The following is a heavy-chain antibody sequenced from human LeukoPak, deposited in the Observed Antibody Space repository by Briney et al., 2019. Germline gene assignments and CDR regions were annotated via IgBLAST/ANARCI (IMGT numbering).Heavy chain of an antibody. CDR1: GGSISSGSYY. J-gene: IGHJ4*02. D-gene: IGHD3-22*01. CDR2: IYTSGST. CDR3: ARDGAGGSGYHY. Sequence: SETLSLTCTVSGGSISSGSYYWSWIRQPAGKGLEWIGRIYTSGSTNYNPSLKSRVTISVDTSKNQFSLKLSPVTAADTAVYYCARDGAGGSGYHYWGQGTLVTVSS. V-gene: IGHV4-61*02.